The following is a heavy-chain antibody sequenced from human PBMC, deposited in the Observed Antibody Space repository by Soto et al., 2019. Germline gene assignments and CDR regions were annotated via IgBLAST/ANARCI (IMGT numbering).Heavy chain of an antibody. J-gene: IGHJ4*02. CDR2: VHSSGST. CDR3: ARSGDGPATLFDH. V-gene: IGHV4-4*07. CDR1: GGTTNSYY. Sequence: SETLSLTCSVSGGTTNSYYCSWIRQPAGKGLEWIGRVHSSGSTIYNPSLKSRVTMSVDTSKNQFSLRLSSVTAADTAVYYGARSGDGPATLFDHWGQGALVTVSS. D-gene: IGHD3-10*01.